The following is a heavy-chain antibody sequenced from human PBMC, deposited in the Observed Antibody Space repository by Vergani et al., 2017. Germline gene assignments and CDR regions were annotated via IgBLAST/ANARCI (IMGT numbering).Heavy chain of an antibody. CDR1: GGSISSYY. CDR3: ARHVGYGDSDYPGDWFDP. V-gene: IGHV4-59*08. CDR2: IYYSGST. D-gene: IGHD4-17*01. Sequence: QVQLQESGPGLVKPSETLSLTCTVSGGSISSYYWSWIRQPPGKGLEWIGYIYYSGSTNYNPSLKSRVTISVDTSKNQLSLKLTSVTAADTALYYCARHVGYGDSDYPGDWFDPWGPGTLVTVSS. J-gene: IGHJ5*02.